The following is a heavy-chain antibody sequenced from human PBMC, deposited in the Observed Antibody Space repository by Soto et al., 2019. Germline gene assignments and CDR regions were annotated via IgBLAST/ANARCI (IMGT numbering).Heavy chain of an antibody. Sequence: QVQLVQSGAEVKKPGASVKVSCKASGYTFTSYSIHWVRQAPGQGLEWIGWINTDNGDAKYSQKFQGRVTVTRDTSATTAYMEVSSLRSEDTAVYYCAGDQGYVVYWGLGTLVIVSS. V-gene: IGHV1-3*04. CDR1: GYTFTSYS. CDR3: AGDQGYVVY. J-gene: IGHJ4*03. CDR2: INTDNGDA.